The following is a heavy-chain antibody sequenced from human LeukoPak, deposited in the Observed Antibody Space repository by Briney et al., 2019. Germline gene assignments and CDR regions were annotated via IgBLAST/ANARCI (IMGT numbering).Heavy chain of an antibody. CDR1: GFSRSTTGVG. CDR2: IYWDDAK. V-gene: IGHV2-5*02. D-gene: IGHD3-3*01. CDR3: AHSRNLPLVASPLEN. Sequence: SGPTLVKPTQTVTLTCAFCGFSRSTTGVGVSWIRQPPGKAREWLAVIYWDDAKRYSPSLKSRLTITKDTSKNQVVLTMTNVDPVDTATYYCAHSRNLPLVASPLENWGLGTLVTVSS. J-gene: IGHJ4*02.